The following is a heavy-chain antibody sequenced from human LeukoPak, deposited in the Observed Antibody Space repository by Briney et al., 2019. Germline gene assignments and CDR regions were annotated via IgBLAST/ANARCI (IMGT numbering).Heavy chain of an antibody. Sequence: SETLSLTCTVSGGSISSYYWSWIRQPPGKGLEWIGYIYYSGSTNYNPSLKSRVTISVDTSKNQFSLKLSSVTAADTAVYYCAREVMVRGAPATSWFGPWGQGTLVTVSS. CDR2: IYYSGST. CDR3: AREVMVRGAPATSWFGP. CDR1: GGSISSYY. J-gene: IGHJ5*02. D-gene: IGHD3-10*01. V-gene: IGHV4-59*01.